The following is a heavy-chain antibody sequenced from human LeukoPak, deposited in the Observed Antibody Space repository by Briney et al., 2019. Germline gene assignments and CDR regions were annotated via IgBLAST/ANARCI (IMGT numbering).Heavy chain of an antibody. CDR1: GFIFSGYG. CDR2: ISSSSSYI. Sequence: PGGSLRLSCAASGFIFSGYGMNWVRQAPGKGLEWVSSISSSSSYIYYGDSVKGRFTISRDNSKNTLYLQMNSLRAEDTAVYYCARGGSYLSAFDIWGQGTMVTVSS. CDR3: ARGGSYLSAFDI. D-gene: IGHD1-26*01. J-gene: IGHJ3*02. V-gene: IGHV3-21*04.